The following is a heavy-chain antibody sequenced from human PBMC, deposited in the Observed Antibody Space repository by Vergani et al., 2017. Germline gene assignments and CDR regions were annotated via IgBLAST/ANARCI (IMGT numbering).Heavy chain of an antibody. D-gene: IGHD1-26*01. J-gene: IGHJ3*02. CDR1: GGPISSSY. CDR3: ERAARIVGATRGGFDS. Sequence: QVQLQESGPGLVKPSETLSLTCTVSGGPISSSYWSWIRQPPGKGLEWIGYIDYSWSTNYNPSLKSRVTISVDTSKNQFSLKVSSVTAADTAVYYCERAARIVGATRGGFDSGGQGKMVTVSS. V-gene: IGHV4-59*01. CDR2: IDYSWST.